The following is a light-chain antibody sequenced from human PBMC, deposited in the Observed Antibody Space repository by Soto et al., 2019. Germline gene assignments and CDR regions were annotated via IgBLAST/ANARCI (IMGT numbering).Light chain of an antibody. J-gene: IGKJ1*01. CDR1: QSVTSSY. CDR3: QHYNSYSEA. V-gene: IGKV3-20*01. Sequence: EIVLTQSPGTVSLSPGERATLSCRASQSVTSSYLAWYQQKPGQAPRLLIYGVSSRATGIPDRFSGSGAGTDFTLTISRLEPEDFATYYCQHYNSYSEAFGQGTKVELK. CDR2: GVS.